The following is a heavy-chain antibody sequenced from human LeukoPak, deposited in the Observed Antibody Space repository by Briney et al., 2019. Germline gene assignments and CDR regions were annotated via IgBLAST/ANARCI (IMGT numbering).Heavy chain of an antibody. D-gene: IGHD1-26*01. Sequence: GGSLRLSCAASGFTFSTYTMNWVRQAPGKGLEWVSSIDSSNSYIYYADSVKGRFTISRDDAKNSLYLQMNSLRAEDTAVYYCARDPTSSWETAFDIWGQGTLVTVSS. J-gene: IGHJ3*02. CDR2: IDSSNSYI. CDR1: GFTFSTYT. V-gene: IGHV3-21*01. CDR3: ARDPTSSWETAFDI.